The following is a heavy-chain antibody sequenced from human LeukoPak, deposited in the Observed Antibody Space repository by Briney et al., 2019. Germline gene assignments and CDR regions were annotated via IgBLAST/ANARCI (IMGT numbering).Heavy chain of an antibody. J-gene: IGHJ4*02. CDR2: ISGSGGST. CDR1: AFTFSSYA. Sequence: GGSLRLSCAASAFTFSSYAMSWVRQAPGKGLEWVSAISGSGGSTYYADSVKGRSTISRDNSKNTLYLQMNSLRAEDTAVYYCAKDLESSGWYPYYFDYWGQGTLVTVSS. V-gene: IGHV3-23*01. D-gene: IGHD6-19*01. CDR3: AKDLESSGWYPYYFDY.